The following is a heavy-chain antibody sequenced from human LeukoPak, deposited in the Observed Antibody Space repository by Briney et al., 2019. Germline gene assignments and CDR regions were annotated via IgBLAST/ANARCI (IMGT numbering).Heavy chain of an antibody. J-gene: IGHJ4*02. CDR3: ARERISMIRGVVTTSYFDY. CDR1: GFTFSDYA. D-gene: IGHD3-10*01. Sequence: PGGSLRLSRAASGFTFSDYAMNWVRQAPGKGLEWASYITTTGSTIYYADSVKGRFTISRDNAKNTLFLQMNSLRPEDTAVYYCARERISMIRGVVTTSYFDYWGQGTLVTVSS. V-gene: IGHV3-48*01. CDR2: ITTTGSTI.